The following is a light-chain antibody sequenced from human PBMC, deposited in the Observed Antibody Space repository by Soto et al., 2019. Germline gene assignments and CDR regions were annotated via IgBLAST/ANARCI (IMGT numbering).Light chain of an antibody. J-gene: IGLJ1*01. CDR1: SSDVGSYNL. V-gene: IGLV2-23*02. Sequence: QSALTQPASVSGSPGQSITISCTGTSSDVGSYNLVSWYQQYPGKAPKLMIYEVSKRPSGVSNRFSGSKSGNTAPLTISGLQAEDEADYYCCSYAGSSTYVFGTGTKVTVL. CDR2: EVS. CDR3: CSYAGSSTYV.